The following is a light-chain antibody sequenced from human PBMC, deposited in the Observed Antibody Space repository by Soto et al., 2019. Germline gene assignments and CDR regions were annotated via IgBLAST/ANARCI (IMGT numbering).Light chain of an antibody. CDR3: QQRVNWPLT. V-gene: IGKV3-11*01. CDR2: DAS. J-gene: IGKJ4*01. Sequence: EIVLTQSTVTLSLSPGERATLSCRASQSVGSFLAWYQQKPGQAPRLLIYDASNRATGIPARFSGSGSGTDFTLTIITLEPEDFAVYYCQQRVNWPLTFGGGTKVEIE. CDR1: QSVGSF.